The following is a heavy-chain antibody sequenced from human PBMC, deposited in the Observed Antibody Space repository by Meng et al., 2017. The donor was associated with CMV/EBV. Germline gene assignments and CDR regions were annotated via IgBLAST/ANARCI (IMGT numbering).Heavy chain of an antibody. CDR3: ARGPYCSSTSCYPSWFDP. D-gene: IGHD2-2*01. J-gene: IGHJ5*02. CDR1: GGSFSGYY. Sequence: SETLSLTCAVYGGSFSGYYWSWIRQPPGKGLEWIGEINHSGSTNYNPSLKSRVTISVDTSKNQFSLKLSSVTAADTAVYYCARGPYCSSTSCYPSWFDPWGQGTPVTVSS. V-gene: IGHV4-34*01. CDR2: INHSGST.